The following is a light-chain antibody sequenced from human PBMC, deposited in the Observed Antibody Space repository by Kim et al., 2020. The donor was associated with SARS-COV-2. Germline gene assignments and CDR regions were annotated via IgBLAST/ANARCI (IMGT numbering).Light chain of an antibody. CDR3: QAWDSSIYVV. Sequence: SYELTQPPSVSVSPGQTASITCSGDKLGDKYACWYQQKPGQSPVVIYQDSKRPSGIPERFSGSNSGNTATLTISGTQAMDEADYYCQAWDSSIYVVFGGGTQLTVL. CDR2: QDS. CDR1: KLGDKY. J-gene: IGLJ2*01. V-gene: IGLV3-1*01.